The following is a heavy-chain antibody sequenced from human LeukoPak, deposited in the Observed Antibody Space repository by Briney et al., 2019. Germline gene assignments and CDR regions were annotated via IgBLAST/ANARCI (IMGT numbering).Heavy chain of an antibody. J-gene: IGHJ4*02. Sequence: GGSLRLSCTASGFTFGDYAMTWVRQAPGKGLEWVGFVASETYGGTAEYAASVKGRFTISRDDSKSIAYLQMNSLKTEDTAVYYCTRDQTPYYWGQGTLVTVSS. CDR2: VASETYGGTA. CDR3: TRDQTPYY. CDR1: GFTFGDYA. V-gene: IGHV3-49*04.